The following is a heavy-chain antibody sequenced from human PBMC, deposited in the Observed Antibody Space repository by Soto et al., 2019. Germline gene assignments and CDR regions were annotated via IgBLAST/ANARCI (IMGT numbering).Heavy chain of an antibody. CDR2: ISYSGST. D-gene: IGHD3-22*01. CDR3: ARDALSRDSI. Sequence: QVQLQESGPGLVKPSQTLSLTCTVSGGSISNGGYYWSWIRQHPGKGLEWIGYISYSGSTYYNPSLESRVTLPVDTSKNQFSLKLSSVTAADTAVYYCARDALSRDSIWGQGTLVTVSS. J-gene: IGHJ4*02. V-gene: IGHV4-31*03. CDR1: GGSISNGGYY.